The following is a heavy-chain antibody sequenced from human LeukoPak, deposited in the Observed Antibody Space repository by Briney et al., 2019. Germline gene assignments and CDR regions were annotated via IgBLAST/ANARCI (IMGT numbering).Heavy chain of an antibody. V-gene: IGHV6-1*01. J-gene: IGHJ6*02. CDR2: TYYRSKWYN. CDR1: GDSVSSNSAA. Sequence: SQTLSLTCAISGDSVSSNSAAWNWIRQSPSRGLEWLGRTYYRSKWYNDYAVSVKSRITINPDTSKNQFSLQLSSVTAVDTAVYYCARDRKVGATYYYYGMDVWGQGTTVTASS. D-gene: IGHD1-26*01. CDR3: ARDRKVGATYYYYGMDV.